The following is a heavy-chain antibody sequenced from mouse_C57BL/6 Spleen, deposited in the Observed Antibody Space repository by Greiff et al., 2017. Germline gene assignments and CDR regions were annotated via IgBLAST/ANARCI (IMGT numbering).Heavy chain of an antibody. CDR1: GFTFSSYA. D-gene: IGHD1-1*01. V-gene: IGHV5-9-1*02. Sequence: EVKLMESGEGLVKPGGSLKLSCAASGFTFSSYAMSWVRQTPEKRLEWVAYISSGGDYIYYADTVKGRFTISRDNARNTLYLQMSSLKSEDTAMYYCTRDYYGSSPLYYYAMDYWGQGTSVTVSS. CDR3: TRDYYGSSPLYYYAMDY. CDR2: ISSGGDYI. J-gene: IGHJ4*01.